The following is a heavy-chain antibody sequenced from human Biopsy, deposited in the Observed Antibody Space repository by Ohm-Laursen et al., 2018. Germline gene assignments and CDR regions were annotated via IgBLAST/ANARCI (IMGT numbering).Heavy chain of an antibody. V-gene: IGHV4-39*01. Sequence: SETLSLTCTVSGGSISSSTTYYWAWLRQPPGKGLEWIGSIYNTETTFYTPSLKSRVTISVDTSTTQFSLKVSSVTAADTALYFCARHPTGFWFDPWGHGTLVTVSS. J-gene: IGHJ5*02. CDR1: GGSISSSTTYY. CDR3: ARHPTGFWFDP. CDR2: IYNTETT.